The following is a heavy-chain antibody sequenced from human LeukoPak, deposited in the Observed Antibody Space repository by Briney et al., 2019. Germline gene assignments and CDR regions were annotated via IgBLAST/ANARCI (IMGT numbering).Heavy chain of an antibody. Sequence: SETLSLTCTVSGGSISSGGYYWSWTRQYPGKSLEWIGYIYYSGSTYYNPSLKSRVTISVDTSKNQFSLKLSSVTAADTAVYYCARDKGYYDSRGYFDYWGQGTLVTVSS. CDR3: ARDKGYYDSRGYFDY. D-gene: IGHD3-22*01. CDR1: GGSISSGGYY. CDR2: IYYSGST. V-gene: IGHV4-31*03. J-gene: IGHJ4*02.